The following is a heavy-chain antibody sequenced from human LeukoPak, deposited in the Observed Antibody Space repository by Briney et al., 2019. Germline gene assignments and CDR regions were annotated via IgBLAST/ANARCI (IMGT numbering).Heavy chain of an antibody. V-gene: IGHV4-59*01. J-gene: IGHJ3*02. D-gene: IGHD6-19*01. CDR2: INYSGSA. Sequence: PSETLSLTCTVTGGSLSNYYWSWLRQPPGRGLEWIGNINYSGSANYNPSLKSRVTMSVDTSKNQFSLKLTSVTAGDTAVHYCARGRGWGIAVAGLAFDIWGHGTMVTVSS. CDR3: ARGRGWGIAVAGLAFDI. CDR1: GGSLSNYY.